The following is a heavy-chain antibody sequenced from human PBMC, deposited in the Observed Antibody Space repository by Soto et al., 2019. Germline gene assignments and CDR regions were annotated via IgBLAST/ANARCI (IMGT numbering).Heavy chain of an antibody. CDR3: TTDTYYFDSSGSALYWYFDV. V-gene: IGHV3-15*01. CDR2: IKSKTDGGTT. D-gene: IGHD3-22*01. CDR1: GFTFSNAW. J-gene: IGHJ2*01. Sequence: PGGSLRLSCAASGFTFSNAWMTWVRQAPGKGLEWVGRIKSKTDGGTTDYAAPVKGRFTISRDDSKNTLYLQMNSLKTEDTAVYYCTTDTYYFDSSGSALYWYFDVWGRGTLVTVSS.